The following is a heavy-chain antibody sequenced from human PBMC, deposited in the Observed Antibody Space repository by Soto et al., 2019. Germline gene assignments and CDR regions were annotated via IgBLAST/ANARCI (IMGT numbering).Heavy chain of an antibody. CDR1: GFTFGDFA. Sequence: GGSLRLSCSASGFTFGDFAMSWFRQAPGKGLEWVSFIRSEVYGGTTEYAASVKGRFTILRDDSKSIAYLQMNSLNTEDTAVYYCSRWGRGYDWNYYYGMDVWGQGTTVTVSS. D-gene: IGHD5-12*01. CDR3: SRWGRGYDWNYYYGMDV. J-gene: IGHJ6*02. CDR2: IRSEVYGGTT. V-gene: IGHV3-49*03.